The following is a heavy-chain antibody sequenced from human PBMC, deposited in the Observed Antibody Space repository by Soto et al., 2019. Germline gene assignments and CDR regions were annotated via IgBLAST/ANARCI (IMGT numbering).Heavy chain of an antibody. J-gene: IGHJ4*02. CDR1: CGSIISGDYY. CDR2: ISYSGST. V-gene: IGHV4-30-4*01. D-gene: IGHD6-13*01. CDR3: ARGGSSWYYLGY. Sequence: PSETLSLTCTFSCGSIISGDYYWSWIRQPPGKGLEWIGYISYSGSTYYNPSLKSRVTISVDTSKNQFSLKLNSVTAADTAVYYCARGGSSWYYLGYWGQGTLVTVSS.